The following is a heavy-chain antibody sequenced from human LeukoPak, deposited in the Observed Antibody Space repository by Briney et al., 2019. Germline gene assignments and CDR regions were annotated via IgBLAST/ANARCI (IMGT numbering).Heavy chain of an antibody. CDR3: ARLYGSGSYYNY. CDR2: INHSGST. V-gene: IGHV4-61*08. D-gene: IGHD3-10*01. CDR1: GGSISSGDYY. J-gene: IGHJ4*02. Sequence: SETLSLTCTVSGGSISSGDYYWSWIRQPPGQGLEWVGEINHSGSTNYNPSLKSRVTISVDTSKNQFSLKLSSVTAADTAVYYCARLYGSGSYYNYWGQGTLVTVSS.